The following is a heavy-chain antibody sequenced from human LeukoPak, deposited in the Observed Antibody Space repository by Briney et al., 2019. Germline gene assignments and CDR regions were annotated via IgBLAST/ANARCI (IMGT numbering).Heavy chain of an antibody. Sequence: GGSLRLSCATSGFPFSSSGMNWVRQAPGKGLEWVSYISSSSSTIYYADSVKGRFTISRDNAKNSLYLQMNSLRDEDTAVYYCARAAYYYDSSGYTSIDYWGQGTLVTVSS. J-gene: IGHJ4*02. CDR3: ARAAYYYDSSGYTSIDY. V-gene: IGHV3-48*02. CDR2: ISSSSSTI. CDR1: GFPFSSSG. D-gene: IGHD3-22*01.